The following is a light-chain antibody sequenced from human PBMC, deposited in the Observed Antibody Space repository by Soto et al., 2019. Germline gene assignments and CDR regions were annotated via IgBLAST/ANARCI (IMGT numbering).Light chain of an antibody. J-gene: IGKJ1*01. CDR3: QHYKNWPPWT. V-gene: IGKV3-15*01. Sequence: EIVMTQSPATLSVSPGERATLSCRASQSVSSNLACYQQKPGQAPRLLIYGASTRATGIPARFSGSGSGTEFTLTISSLQSEDVAVYYCQHYKNWPPWTFGQGTKLELK. CDR2: GAS. CDR1: QSVSSN.